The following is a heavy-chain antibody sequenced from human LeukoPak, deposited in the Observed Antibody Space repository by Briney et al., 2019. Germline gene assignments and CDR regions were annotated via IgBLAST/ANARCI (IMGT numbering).Heavy chain of an antibody. CDR3: AKDTSADYYDSRGYSN. CDR2: ISGSGGST. D-gene: IGHD3-22*01. Sequence: PGGSLRLSCAASGFTFSSYAMGWVRQAPGKGLEWVSAISGSGGSTYYADSVKGRFTISRDNSKNTLYLQMNSLRAEDTAFYYCAKDTSADYYDSRGYSNWGQGTLVTVSS. V-gene: IGHV3-23*01. J-gene: IGHJ4*02. CDR1: GFTFSSYA.